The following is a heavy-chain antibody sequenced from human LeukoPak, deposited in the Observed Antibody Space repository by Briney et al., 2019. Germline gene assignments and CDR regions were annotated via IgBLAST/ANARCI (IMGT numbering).Heavy chain of an antibody. J-gene: IGHJ4*02. D-gene: IGHD3-3*01. CDR2: INHSGST. CDR1: GFTFSSYS. Sequence: GSLRLSCAASGFTFSSYSMSWIRQPPGKGLEWIGEINHSGSTNYNPSLKSRVTISVDTSKNQFSLKLSSATAADTAVYYCARHTYYDFWVDYWGQGTLVTVSS. CDR3: ARHTYYDFWVDY. V-gene: IGHV4-34*01.